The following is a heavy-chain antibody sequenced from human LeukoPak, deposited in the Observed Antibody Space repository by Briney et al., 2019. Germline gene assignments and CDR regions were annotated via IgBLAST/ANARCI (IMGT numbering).Heavy chain of an antibody. CDR3: AREDSSLHYYDSSGYHNWFDP. J-gene: IGHJ5*02. D-gene: IGHD3-22*01. Sequence: ASVKVSCKASGYTFTGYYMHWVRQAPGQGLEWMGWINPNSGGTNYAQKFQGRVTMTRDTSISTAYMELSRLRSDDTAVYYCAREDSSLHYYDSSGYHNWFDPWGQGTLVTVSS. CDR1: GYTFTGYY. CDR2: INPNSGGT. V-gene: IGHV1-2*02.